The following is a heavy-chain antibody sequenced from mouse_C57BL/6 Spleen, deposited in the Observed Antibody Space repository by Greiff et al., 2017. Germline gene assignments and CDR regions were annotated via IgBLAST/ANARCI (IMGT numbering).Heavy chain of an antibody. V-gene: IGHV1-82*01. CDR2: IYPGDGDT. Sequence: VQVVESGPELVKPGASVKISCKASGYAFSSSWMNWVKQRPGKGLEWIGRIYPGDGDTNYNGKFKGKATLTADKSSSTAYMQLSSLTSEDSAVYFCARTGPIYYDYDGYFDVWGTGTTVTVSS. CDR1: GYAFSSSW. D-gene: IGHD2-4*01. J-gene: IGHJ1*03. CDR3: ARTGPIYYDYDGYFDV.